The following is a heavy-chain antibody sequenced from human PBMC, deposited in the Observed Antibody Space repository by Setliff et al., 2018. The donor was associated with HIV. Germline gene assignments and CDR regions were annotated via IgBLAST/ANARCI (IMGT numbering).Heavy chain of an antibody. V-gene: IGHV3-21*01. CDR3: ARGPPDIVVVPTTMRDAFDI. CDR1: GFTFSSYS. Sequence: PGGSLRLSCAAPGFTFSSYSMNWVRQAPGKGLEWVSSISSSSSYIYYAHSVKGRFTISRDNAKNSLYLQMNSLRAEDTAVYYCARGPPDIVVVPTTMRDAFDIWGQGTMVTVSS. J-gene: IGHJ3*02. CDR2: ISSSSSYI. D-gene: IGHD2-2*01.